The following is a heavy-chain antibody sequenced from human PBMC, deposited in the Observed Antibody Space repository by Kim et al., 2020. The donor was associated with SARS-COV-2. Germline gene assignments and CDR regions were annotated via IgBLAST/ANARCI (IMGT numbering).Heavy chain of an antibody. J-gene: IGHJ4*02. CDR3: ARERVARDFDY. D-gene: IGHD5-12*01. Sequence: GGSLRLSCAASGFTFSSYCMSWVRQAPGKGLEWVANIKQDGSEKYYADSVKGRFTISRDNAKNTLYLQMNSLRAEDTAVYYCARERVARDFDYWGQVTLV. CDR2: IKQDGSEK. V-gene: IGHV3-7*01. CDR1: GFTFSSYC.